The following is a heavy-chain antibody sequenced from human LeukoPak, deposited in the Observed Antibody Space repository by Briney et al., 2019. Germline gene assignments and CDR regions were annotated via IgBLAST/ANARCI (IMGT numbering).Heavy chain of an antibody. CDR3: TRGAPVGSSREFDY. Sequence: SETLSLTCTVSGGSISTSNYYWGWIRQPPGKGLEWIGNIFYSGSTYYSPSLKTRVTISLDTSRNQFSLKLNSVTAADTAVYYCTRGAPVGSSREFDYWGQGTLVTVSS. CDR1: GGSISTSNYY. J-gene: IGHJ4*02. D-gene: IGHD5-24*01. V-gene: IGHV4-39*07. CDR2: IFYSGST.